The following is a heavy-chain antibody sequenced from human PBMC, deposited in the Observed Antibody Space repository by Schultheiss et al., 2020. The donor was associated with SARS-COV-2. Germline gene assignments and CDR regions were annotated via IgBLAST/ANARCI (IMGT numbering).Heavy chain of an antibody. J-gene: IGHJ4*02. Sequence: SETLSLTCTVSGYSISSSSYYWGWIRQPPGKGLEWIGSIYYSGSTYYNPSLKSRVTMSVDTSKNQFSVKLTSVTAADTAMYFCASVGSSGWPFDDWGQGTVVTVSS. CDR2: IYYSGST. V-gene: IGHV4-39*07. CDR1: GYSISSSSYY. CDR3: ASVGSSGWPFDD. D-gene: IGHD6-19*01.